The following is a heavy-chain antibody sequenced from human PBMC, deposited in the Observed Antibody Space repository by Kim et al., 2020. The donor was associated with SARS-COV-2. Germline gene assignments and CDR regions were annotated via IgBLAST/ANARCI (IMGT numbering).Heavy chain of an antibody. J-gene: IGHJ4*02. V-gene: IGHV4-4*07. Sequence: PPLKRRVTMSVDTSKNQFSLKLSSVTAADTAVYYCARGGDSSGYGLRFDYWGQGTLVTVSS. CDR3: ARGGDSSGYGLRFDY. D-gene: IGHD3-22*01.